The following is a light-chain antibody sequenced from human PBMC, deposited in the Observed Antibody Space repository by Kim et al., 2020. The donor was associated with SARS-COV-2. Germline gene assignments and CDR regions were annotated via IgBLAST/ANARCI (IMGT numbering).Light chain of an antibody. CDR2: DVS. J-gene: IGLJ1*01. V-gene: IGLV2-14*03. Sequence: GQSNTISCTGTSSDVGGYNYVSWYQQHPGKAPKLMIYDVSNRPSGVSNRFSGSKSGNTASLTISGLQAEDEADYYCSSYTSSSPYVFGTGTKVTVL. CDR1: SSDVGGYNY. CDR3: SSYTSSSPYV.